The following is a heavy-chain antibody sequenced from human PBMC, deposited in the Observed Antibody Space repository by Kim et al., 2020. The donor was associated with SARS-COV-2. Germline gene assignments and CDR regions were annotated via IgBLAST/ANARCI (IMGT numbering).Heavy chain of an antibody. V-gene: IGHV1-69*13. CDR2: IIPIFGTA. CDR1: GGTFSSYA. D-gene: IGHD6-19*01. CDR3: ARIIMAGYYFDY. J-gene: IGHJ4*02. Sequence: SVKVSCKASGGTFSSYAISWVRQAPGQGLEWMGGIIPIFGTANYAQKFQGRVTITADESTSTAYMELSSLRSEDTAVYYCARIIMAGYYFDYWGQGTLVTVSS.